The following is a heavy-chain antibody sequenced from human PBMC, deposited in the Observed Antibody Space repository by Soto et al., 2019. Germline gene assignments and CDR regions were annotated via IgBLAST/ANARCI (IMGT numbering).Heavy chain of an antibody. CDR1: GFTFSSYG. D-gene: IGHD3-3*01. J-gene: IGHJ6*02. CDR3: ARTYRADFWSGYNYYYYYYGMDV. Sequence: TGGSLRLSCAASGFTFSSYGMHWVRQAPGKGLEWVAVIWYDGSNKYYADSVKGRFTISRDNSKNTLYLQMNSLRAEDTAVYYCARTYRADFWSGYNYYYYYYGMDVWGQGTTVTVSS. V-gene: IGHV3-33*08. CDR2: IWYDGSNK.